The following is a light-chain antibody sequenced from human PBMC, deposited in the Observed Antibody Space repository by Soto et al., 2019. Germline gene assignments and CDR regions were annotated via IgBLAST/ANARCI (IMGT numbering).Light chain of an antibody. V-gene: IGKV1-33*01. CDR2: DAS. Sequence: IQMTQSPSSLSASVGDRVTITCQASQDISKNLHWYQQKPGKAPKLLIYDASSLQTGVPSRFSGSGPATHFTVTISSLQPEDVATYDWQQYDNLLPITFGQGTRLEIK. J-gene: IGKJ5*01. CDR3: QQYDNLLPIT. CDR1: QDISKN.